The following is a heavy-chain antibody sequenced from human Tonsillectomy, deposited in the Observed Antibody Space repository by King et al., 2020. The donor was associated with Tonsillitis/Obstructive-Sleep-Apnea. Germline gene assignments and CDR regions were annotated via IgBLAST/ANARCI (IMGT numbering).Heavy chain of an antibody. CDR2: IKEDGSEK. CDR1: RFTFSSFW. Sequence: QLVQSGGGLVQPGGSPRLSCAASRFTFSSFWMSWVRQAPGKGLEWVANIKEDGSEKYYVDSVKGRFTISRDNAKNSLYLQMNSLRAEDTAVYYCARVLDYYDSSGYRPFDIWGQGTMVTVSS. CDR3: ARVLDYYDSSGYRPFDI. J-gene: IGHJ3*02. D-gene: IGHD3-22*01. V-gene: IGHV3-7*03.